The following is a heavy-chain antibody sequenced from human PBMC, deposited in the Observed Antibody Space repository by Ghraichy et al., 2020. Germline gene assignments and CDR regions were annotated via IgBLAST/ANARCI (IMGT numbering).Heavy chain of an antibody. CDR1: GGSISSSSYY. CDR2: IYYSGST. CDR3: ARTHDYDILTGYPREDAFDI. V-gene: IGHV4-39*01. Sequence: SETLSLTCTVSGGSISSSSYYWGWIRQPPGKGLEWIGSIYYSGSTYYNPSLKSRVTISVDTSKNQFSLKLSSVTAADTAVYYCARTHDYDILTGYPREDAFDIWGQGTMVTVSS. D-gene: IGHD3-9*01. J-gene: IGHJ3*02.